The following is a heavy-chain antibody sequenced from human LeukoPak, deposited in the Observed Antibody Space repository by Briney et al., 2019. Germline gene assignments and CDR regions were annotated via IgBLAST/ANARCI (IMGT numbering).Heavy chain of an antibody. CDR2: IYYSGST. V-gene: IGHV4-59*01. CDR3: ARREISSGYVYYFDY. CDR1: GGSISSYY. Sequence: SETLSLTCTVSGGSISSYYWSWIRQPPGNGLDWIGYIYYSGSTNYNPSLKSRVTISVDTSKNQFSLKLSSVTAADTAVYYCARREISSGYVYYFDYWGQGTLVTVSS. J-gene: IGHJ4*02. D-gene: IGHD3-22*01.